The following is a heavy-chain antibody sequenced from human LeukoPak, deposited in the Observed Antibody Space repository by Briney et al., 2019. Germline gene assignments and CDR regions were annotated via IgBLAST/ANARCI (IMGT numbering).Heavy chain of an antibody. Sequence: GGSLRLSCAASGFRFDDYSMNWVRHVPGKGLEWVAGINWDGASTGYGGSMKGRFTIPRDNGKNSLYLQMNSLRVEDTAVYYCGRVHCSTNSCYDYYDYYMDVSGKGTTVTVSS. D-gene: IGHD2-2*01. V-gene: IGHV3-20*04. J-gene: IGHJ6*03. CDR2: INWDGAST. CDR3: GRVHCSTNSCYDYYDYYMDV. CDR1: GFRFDDYS.